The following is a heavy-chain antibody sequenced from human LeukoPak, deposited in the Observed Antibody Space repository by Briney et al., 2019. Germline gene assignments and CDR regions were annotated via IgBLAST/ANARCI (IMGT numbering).Heavy chain of an antibody. CDR1: GGSISSSSYY. V-gene: IGHV4-39*07. CDR2: IFYTGST. J-gene: IGHJ5*02. D-gene: IGHD3-9*01. CDR3: ARDSNFDWLFWFDP. Sequence: PSETLSLTCTVSGGSISSSSYYWGWIRQPPGQGLEWIGSIFYTGSTYYNPSLKSRVTISVDTSKNQFSLKLSSVTAGDTSVYYCARDSNFDWLFWFDPWGQGTLVTVSS.